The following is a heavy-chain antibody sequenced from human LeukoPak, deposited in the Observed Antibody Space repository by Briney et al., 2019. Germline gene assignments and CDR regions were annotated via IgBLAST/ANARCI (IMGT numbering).Heavy chain of an antibody. Sequence: GGSLRPSCAASGFTFSSYGMHWVRQVPGKGLEWVAVISYDGSIKYYADSVKGRFTISRDNPKNTLYLQMNSLRAEDTAVYYCAKVLSTEWELLGSWAFDIWGQGTMVTVSS. J-gene: IGHJ3*02. CDR3: AKVLSTEWELLGSWAFDI. CDR1: GFTFSSYG. CDR2: ISYDGSIK. V-gene: IGHV3-30*18. D-gene: IGHD1-26*01.